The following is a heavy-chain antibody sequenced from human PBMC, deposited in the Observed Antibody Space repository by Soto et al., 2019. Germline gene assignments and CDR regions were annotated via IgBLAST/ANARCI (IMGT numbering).Heavy chain of an antibody. Sequence: ASVKVSCKASGYTFTENDINWVRQATGQGLEWMGWMNPNSGNTGYAQKFQGRVTMTRDTSISTAYMELSSLTSDDTAVFFCATGRLEVAAAVYWGQGTLVTVSS. CDR2: MNPNSGNT. V-gene: IGHV1-8*01. J-gene: IGHJ4*02. CDR3: ATGRLEVAAAVY. D-gene: IGHD6-19*01. CDR1: GYTFTEND.